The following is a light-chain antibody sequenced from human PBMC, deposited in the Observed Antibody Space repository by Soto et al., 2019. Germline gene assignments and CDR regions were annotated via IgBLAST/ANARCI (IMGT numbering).Light chain of an antibody. J-gene: IGLJ2*01. CDR2: DVS. V-gene: IGLV2-14*01. CDR3: SSYTSSSTLGVV. Sequence: QSALTQPASVSGSPGQSITISCTGTSSDVGGYNYVSWYQQQPGKAPKLMIYDVSNRPSGVSNRFSGSKSGNTASPTISGLQAEDEADYHCSSYTSSSTLGVVFGGGTKVTVL. CDR1: SSDVGGYNY.